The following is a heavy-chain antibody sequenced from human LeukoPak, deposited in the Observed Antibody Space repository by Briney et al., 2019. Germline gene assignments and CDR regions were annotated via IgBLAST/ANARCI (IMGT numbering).Heavy chain of an antibody. D-gene: IGHD6-6*01. Sequence: ASVKVSCKASGYTFTGYYMHWVRQAPGQGLEWMGWINPNSGGTNYAQKFQGRVTMTRDTSISTAYMELSRPRSDDTAVYYCARSYSSSSLFDYWGQGTLVTVSS. J-gene: IGHJ4*02. V-gene: IGHV1-2*02. CDR2: INPNSGGT. CDR1: GYTFTGYY. CDR3: ARSYSSSSLFDY.